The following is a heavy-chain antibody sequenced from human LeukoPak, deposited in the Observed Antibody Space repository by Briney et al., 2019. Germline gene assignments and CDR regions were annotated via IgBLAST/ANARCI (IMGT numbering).Heavy chain of an antibody. CDR2: INHSGST. CDR1: GGSFSDYY. CDR3: AREKGYDYATRYYFDY. D-gene: IGHD3-16*01. Sequence: NPSETLSLTCAVYGGSFSDYYWSWIRQPPGKGLEWIGEINHSGSTNYNMSLKSRVTISVDTSKNQFSLKLSSVTAADTAVYYCAREKGYDYATRYYFDYWGQGTLVTVSS. J-gene: IGHJ4*02. V-gene: IGHV4-34*01.